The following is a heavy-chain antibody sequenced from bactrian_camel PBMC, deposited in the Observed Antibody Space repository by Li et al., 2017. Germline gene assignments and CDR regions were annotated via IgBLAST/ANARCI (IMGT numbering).Heavy chain of an antibody. D-gene: IGHD4*01. CDR1: VDTFTGSC. V-gene: IGHV3S53*01. Sequence: QLVESGGGSVQAGGSLRVYCLASVDTFTGSCMGWFRQAPGKEREEVAVLDSSGNTRYADSVKGRFTISRDNAKITLYLQMNSLKPEDTCGRSKLRQRLWGAIVIITGARRPRSPSP. J-gene: IGHJ4*01. CDR2: LDSSGNT. CDR3: LRQRLWGAIVIIT.